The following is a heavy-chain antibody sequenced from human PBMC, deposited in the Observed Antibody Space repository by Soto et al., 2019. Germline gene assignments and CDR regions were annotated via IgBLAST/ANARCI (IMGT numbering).Heavy chain of an antibody. V-gene: IGHV3-23*01. CDR2: ISGSGDST. Sequence: PGGSLRLSCAASGFTFSTYAMNWVRQAPGKGLEWVSAISGSGDSTYFADSVRGRFTISRDNSKNTMYLQMDSLGAEDTALYYCARPSSRRYYAWPLLFWGQGTMVTV. CDR3: ARPSSRRYYAWPLLF. CDR1: GFTFSTYA. D-gene: IGHD1-26*01. J-gene: IGHJ4*02.